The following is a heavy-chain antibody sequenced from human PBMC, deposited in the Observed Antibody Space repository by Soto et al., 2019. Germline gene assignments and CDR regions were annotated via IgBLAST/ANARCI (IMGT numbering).Heavy chain of an antibody. V-gene: IGHV3-23*01. CDR2: ISGSGGST. D-gene: IGHD2-2*01. J-gene: IGHJ6*02. Sequence: EVQLLESGGGLVQPGGSLRLSCAASGFTFSTYGMSWARQAPGKGLEWVSGISGSGGSTYYADSAKGRFTLSRDNSKNTLYLQMNSLRAEDTAIYYCAKTRRYCTTTTCQYFYYDMDVWGQGTTVIVSS. CDR3: AKTRRYCTTTTCQYFYYDMDV. CDR1: GFTFSTYG.